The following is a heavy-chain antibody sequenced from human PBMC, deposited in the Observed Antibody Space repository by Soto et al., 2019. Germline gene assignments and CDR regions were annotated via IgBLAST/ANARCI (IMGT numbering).Heavy chain of an antibody. CDR2: TYSSGKT. CDR1: GDSISGNTW. D-gene: IGHD1-26*01. J-gene: IGHJ6*04. Sequence: SETLSLTCVVSGDSISGNTWWSWVRQAPGKGLEWIGQTYSSGKTDYNPSLQRRVAISIDNSENQLSLRLTSVTAADTAVYYCIKNGQWGMEVWGKGTGVTVSS. CDR3: IKNGQWGMEV. V-gene: IGHV4-4*02.